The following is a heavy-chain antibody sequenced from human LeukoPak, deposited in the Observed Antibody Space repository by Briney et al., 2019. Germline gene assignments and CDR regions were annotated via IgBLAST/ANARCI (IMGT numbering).Heavy chain of an antibody. CDR2: MYYSGST. J-gene: IGHJ5*02. CDR3: ARPYYYDSRIDP. D-gene: IGHD3-22*01. Sequence: VKPSQTLSLTCTVSGGSISSGDYYWSWIRQPPGKGLEWIAYMYYSGSTYYNPSLKSRVTMSADTSKNQFSLKLSSVTAADTAVYYCARPYYYDSRIDPWGQGILVTVSS. CDR1: GGSISSGDYY. V-gene: IGHV4-30-4*01.